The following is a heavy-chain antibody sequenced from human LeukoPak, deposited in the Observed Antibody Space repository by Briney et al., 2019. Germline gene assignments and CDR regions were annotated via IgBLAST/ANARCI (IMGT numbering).Heavy chain of an antibody. Sequence: ASVKVSCKASGYTFTSYYMHWVRQAPGQGLEWMGIINPSGGSTSYAQKFQGRVTMTRNTSISTAHMELSSLRSEDTAVYYCARGDEEFDPWGQGTLVTVSS. J-gene: IGHJ5*02. V-gene: IGHV1-46*01. CDR1: GYTFTSYY. CDR3: ARGDEEFDP. CDR2: INPSGGST.